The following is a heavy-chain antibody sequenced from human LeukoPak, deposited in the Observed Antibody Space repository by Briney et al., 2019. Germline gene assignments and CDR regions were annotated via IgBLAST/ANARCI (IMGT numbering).Heavy chain of an antibody. V-gene: IGHV3-33*01. J-gene: IGHJ4*02. CDR1: GFTFSSYS. D-gene: IGHD3-9*01. CDR2: IWYDGNNK. CDR3: ARSTSSEYDIYHFDY. Sequence: GGSLRLSCAASGFTFSSYSMHWVRQAPGKGLEWVAVIWYDGNNKYYADSVKGRFTISRDNSKNTLYLQMNSLRAEDTAVYYCARSTSSEYDIYHFDYWGQGTLVTVSS.